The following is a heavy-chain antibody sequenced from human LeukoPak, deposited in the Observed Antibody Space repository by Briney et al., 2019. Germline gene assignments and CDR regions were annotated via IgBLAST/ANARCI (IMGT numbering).Heavy chain of an antibody. Sequence: GGSLRLSCAASTFSFSRYPMGWVRQAPGKGLEWVSSISSSSSYIYYADSVKGRFTISRDNAKNSLYLQMNSLRAEDTAVYYCARASGGAGGAFDIWGQGTMVTVSS. D-gene: IGHD3-16*01. CDR2: ISSSSSYI. CDR3: ARASGGAGGAFDI. V-gene: IGHV3-21*01. J-gene: IGHJ3*02. CDR1: TFSFSRYP.